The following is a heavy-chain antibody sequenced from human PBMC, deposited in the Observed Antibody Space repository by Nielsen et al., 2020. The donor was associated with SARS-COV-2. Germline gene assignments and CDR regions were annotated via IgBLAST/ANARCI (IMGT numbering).Heavy chain of an antibody. CDR3: ARVVHGSFDS. J-gene: IGHJ4*02. CDR1: GFTFSSYA. V-gene: IGHV3-66*01. D-gene: IGHD1-1*01. CDR2: IHSDGST. Sequence: GSLKISCAASGFTFSSYAMSWVRQAPGKGLEWVSIIHSDGSTYYADSVKGRFTLSRDNSKNTLYLQMNSLRIEDTAVYYCARVVHGSFDSWGQGTLVTVSS.